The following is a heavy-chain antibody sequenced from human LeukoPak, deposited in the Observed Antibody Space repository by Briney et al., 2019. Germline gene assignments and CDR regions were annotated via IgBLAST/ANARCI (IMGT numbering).Heavy chain of an antibody. Sequence: PGGSLRLSCAASGLTFSSYSMNWVRQAPGKGLEWVSSISSSSSYIYYADSVKGRFTISRDNAKNSLYLQMNSLRAEDTAVYYCARVGGSGSYTALSWGQGTLVTVSS. CDR2: ISSSSSYI. CDR3: ARVGGSGSYTALS. CDR1: GLTFSSYS. J-gene: IGHJ4*02. D-gene: IGHD3-10*01. V-gene: IGHV3-21*01.